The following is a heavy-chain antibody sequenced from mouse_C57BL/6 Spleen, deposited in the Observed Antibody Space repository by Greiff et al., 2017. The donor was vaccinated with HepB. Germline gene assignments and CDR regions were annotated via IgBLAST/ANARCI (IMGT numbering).Heavy chain of an antibody. D-gene: IGHD1-1*01. V-gene: IGHV1-76*01. Sequence: QVQLQQSGAELVRPGASVKLSCKASGYTFTDYYINWVKQRPGQGLEWIARIYPGSGNTYYNEKFKGKATLTAEKSSSTAYMQLSSLTSEDSAVYFCARGDYYGSSYVDFDVWGTGTTVTVSS. J-gene: IGHJ1*03. CDR1: GYTFTDYY. CDR3: ARGDYYGSSYVDFDV. CDR2: IYPGSGNT.